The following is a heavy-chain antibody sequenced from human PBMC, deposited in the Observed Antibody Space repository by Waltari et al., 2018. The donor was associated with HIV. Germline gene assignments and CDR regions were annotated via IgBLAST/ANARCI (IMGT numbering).Heavy chain of an antibody. D-gene: IGHD3-22*01. CDR3: ARGKATYYDYSGLRGGGDALDV. CDR2: IYSSRGT. V-gene: IGHV4-59*01. Sequence: QVQLQESGPGLVMPSETLSLTCSVSGGSISGFYWSWVRQSPGDEVEWIGYIYSSRGTNDTTSVRIRVTISADTAKTHFSRRLTSGIAADTAVEYCARGKATYYDYSGLRGGGDALDVWGQGTTVTVSS. J-gene: IGHJ3*01. CDR1: GGSISGFY.